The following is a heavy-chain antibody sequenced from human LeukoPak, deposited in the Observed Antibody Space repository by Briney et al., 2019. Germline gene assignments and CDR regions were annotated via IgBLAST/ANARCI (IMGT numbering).Heavy chain of an antibody. J-gene: IGHJ4*02. D-gene: IGHD3-9*01. V-gene: IGHV4-39*01. CDR2: VYYSGST. Sequence: SETLSLTCAVSGGSFSDTTYYWGWIRQPPGKGLEWIGNVYYSGSTYYNPSLRSRVTLSVDTSKNQFSLKMSSATAADTAVYYCARLRKGRYFDYIFDFWGQGSLLTVSS. CDR3: ARLRKGRYFDYIFDF. CDR1: GGSFSDTTYY.